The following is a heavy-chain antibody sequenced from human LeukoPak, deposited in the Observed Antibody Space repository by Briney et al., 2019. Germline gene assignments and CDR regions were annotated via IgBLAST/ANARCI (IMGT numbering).Heavy chain of an antibody. CDR1: GGSVSSGSYY. CDR2: IYYSGST. CDR3: ARGMSVYCSSTSCLNWFDP. D-gene: IGHD2-2*01. Sequence: SETLSLTCTVSGGSVSSGSYYWSWIRQPPGKGLEWIGYIYYSGSTNYNPSLKSRVTISVDTSKNQFSLKLSPVTAADTAVYYCARGMSVYCSSTSCLNWFDPWGQGTLVTVSS. V-gene: IGHV4-61*01. J-gene: IGHJ5*02.